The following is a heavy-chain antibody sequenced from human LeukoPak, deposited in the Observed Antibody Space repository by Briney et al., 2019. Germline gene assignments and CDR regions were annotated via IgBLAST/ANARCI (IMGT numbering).Heavy chain of an antibody. J-gene: IGHJ4*02. CDR1: GFTFSSYG. Sequence: GGSLRLSCAASGFTFSSYGMHWVRQAPGKGLEWVAVIWYDGSNKYYADSVKGRFTISRDNSKNTLYLQMNSLRAEDAAVYYCAKAGGYSGYDFFDYWGQGSLVTVSS. V-gene: IGHV3-33*06. D-gene: IGHD5-12*01. CDR2: IWYDGSNK. CDR3: AKAGGYSGYDFFDY.